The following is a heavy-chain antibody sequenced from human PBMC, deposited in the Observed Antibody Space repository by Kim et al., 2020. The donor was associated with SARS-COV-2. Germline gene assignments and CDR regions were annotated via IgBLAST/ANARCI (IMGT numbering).Heavy chain of an antibody. Sequence: SYEQKFQGRVTMTRDTSTSTVYMELSSLRSEDTAVYYCARASYYYGWFDPWGQGTLVTVSS. V-gene: IGHV1-46*03. D-gene: IGHD3-10*01. CDR3: ARASYYYGWFDP. J-gene: IGHJ5*02.